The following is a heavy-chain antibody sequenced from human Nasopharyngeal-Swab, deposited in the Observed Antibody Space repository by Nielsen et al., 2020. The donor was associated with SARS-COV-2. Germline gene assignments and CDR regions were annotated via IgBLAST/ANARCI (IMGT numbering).Heavy chain of an antibody. CDR2: ISVHNGRT. V-gene: IGHV1-18*01. CDR1: GYIFTGYG. J-gene: IGHJ3*02. D-gene: IGHD2-2*01. CDR3: ARDSLLYCSSPTCSGVDAFDI. Sequence: SVNVSCKTSGYIFTGYGLSWVRQAPGQGLEWMGWISVHNGRTNYAQKFQGRVTVTTDTSTYTAYMELRSLRSDDTAVYYCARDSLLYCSSPTCSGVDAFDIWGQGTMVIVSS.